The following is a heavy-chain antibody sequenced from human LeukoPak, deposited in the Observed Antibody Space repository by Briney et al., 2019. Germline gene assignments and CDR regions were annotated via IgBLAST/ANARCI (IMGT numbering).Heavy chain of an antibody. J-gene: IGHJ6*03. D-gene: IGHD1-26*01. CDR2: IYYSGST. CDR1: GGSISSSGYF. V-gene: IGHV4-39*07. CDR3: ARVPGMGYYYYMDV. Sequence: SETLSLTCTVSGGSISSSGYFWGWIRQPPGKGLEWIGNIYYSGSTYYNPSLKSRVTISVDTSKNQFSLKLSSVTAADTAVYYCARVPGMGYYYYMDVWGKGTTVTVSS.